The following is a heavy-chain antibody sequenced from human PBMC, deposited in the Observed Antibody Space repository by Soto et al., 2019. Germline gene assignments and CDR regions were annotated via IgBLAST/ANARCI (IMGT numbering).Heavy chain of an antibody. Sequence: VQLLESGGGLIQPGGSLRLSCAASEFDFSKYAMAWVRQAPGKGLEWVSGISTGGGSTYYADSVKGRFTISRDNSKNTLYLQMNSLSAEDTALYYCAKDTGWYYFDYWGQGTLVTVSS. CDR2: ISTGGGST. CDR3: AKDTGWYYFDY. CDR1: EFDFSKYA. D-gene: IGHD1-1*01. J-gene: IGHJ4*02. V-gene: IGHV3-23*01.